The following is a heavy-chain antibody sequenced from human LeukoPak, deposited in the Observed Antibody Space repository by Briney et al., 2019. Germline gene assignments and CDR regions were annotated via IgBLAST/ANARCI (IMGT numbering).Heavy chain of an antibody. CDR2: IYYSGST. V-gene: IGHV4-39*07. Sequence: PSETLSLTCTVSGGSISSSSYYWGWIRQPPGKGLEWIGSIYYSGSTYYNPSLKSRVTISVDTSKNQFSLKLSSVTAADTAVYYCARPHSSGYRLIDYWGQGTLVTVSS. J-gene: IGHJ4*02. CDR3: ARPHSSGYRLIDY. D-gene: IGHD3-22*01. CDR1: GGSISSSSYY.